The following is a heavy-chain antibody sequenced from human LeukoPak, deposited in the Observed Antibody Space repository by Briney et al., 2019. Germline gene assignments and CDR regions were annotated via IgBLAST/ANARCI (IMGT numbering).Heavy chain of an antibody. CDR2: IYYSGST. CDR1: GYSISSGYY. J-gene: IGHJ4*02. CDR3: ARDRSLLWFGELGDFDY. Sequence: SETLSLTCTVSGYSISSGYYWGWIRQPPGKGLEWIGSIYYSGSTYYNPSLKSRVTISVDTSKNQFSLKLSSVTAADTAVYYCARDRSLLWFGELGDFDYWGQGTLVTVSS. D-gene: IGHD3-10*01. V-gene: IGHV4-38-2*02.